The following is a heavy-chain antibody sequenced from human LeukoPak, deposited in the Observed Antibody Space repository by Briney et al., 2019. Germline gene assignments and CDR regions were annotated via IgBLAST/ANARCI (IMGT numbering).Heavy chain of an antibody. CDR1: GFTFSIYG. J-gene: IGHJ4*02. V-gene: IGHV3-23*01. Sequence: GGSLRLSCEASGFTFSIYGMTRVRQAPGKGLEWVSAIVGSGVTTYYADSVKGRFTISRDNSKNTLYLQMNSLRAEDTAVYYCAKIQGYLDYWGQGTLVTVSS. CDR2: IVGSGVTT. CDR3: AKIQGYLDY.